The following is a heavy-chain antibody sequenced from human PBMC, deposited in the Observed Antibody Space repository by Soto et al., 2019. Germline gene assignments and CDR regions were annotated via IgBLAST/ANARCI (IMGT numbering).Heavy chain of an antibody. CDR2: ISSGGSTV. CDR3: ARVRAVLQNSANYDDAFDI. D-gene: IGHD1-26*01. J-gene: IGHJ3*02. CDR1: GFTFSDYY. Sequence: QVQLVESGGGLVKPGGSLRLSCAASGFTFSDYYMTWILQAPGKGLEWVSYISSGGSTVYYADALKGRFTISRYNAKNSLYLQMNAQRAEDTVVYYCARVRAVLQNSANYDDAFDIWGQGTMVTVSS. V-gene: IGHV3-11*01.